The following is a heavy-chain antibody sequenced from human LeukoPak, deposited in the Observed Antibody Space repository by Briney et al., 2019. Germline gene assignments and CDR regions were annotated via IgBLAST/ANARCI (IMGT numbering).Heavy chain of an antibody. CDR2: ISSSSYI. J-gene: IGHJ4*02. D-gene: IGHD6-19*01. Sequence: GGSLRLSCAASGFTFSSYSMNWVRQAPGKGLEWVSSISSSSYIYYADSVKGRFTISRDNAKNSLYLQMNSLRAEDTAVYYCARDYVRYSSGWYVYWGQGTLVTVSS. V-gene: IGHV3-21*01. CDR3: ARDYVRYSSGWYVY. CDR1: GFTFSSYS.